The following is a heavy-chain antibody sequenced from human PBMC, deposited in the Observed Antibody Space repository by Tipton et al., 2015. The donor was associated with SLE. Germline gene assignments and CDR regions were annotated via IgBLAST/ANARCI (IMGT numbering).Heavy chain of an antibody. D-gene: IGHD4-23*01. J-gene: IGHJ2*01. Sequence: TLSLTCAVSGGSISSSNWWSWVRQPPGKGLEWIGEIYHSGSTNYNPSLKSRVTISVDKSKNQFSLKLSSVTAADPAVYYCARAVATVVTRAYWYFDLWGRGTLVTASS. CDR3: ARAVATVVTRAYWYFDL. CDR1: GGSISSSNW. V-gene: IGHV4-4*02. CDR2: IYHSGST.